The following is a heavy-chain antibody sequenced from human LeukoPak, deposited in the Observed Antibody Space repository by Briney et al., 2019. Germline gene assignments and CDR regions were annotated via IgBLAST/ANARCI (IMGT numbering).Heavy chain of an antibody. D-gene: IGHD3-22*01. CDR1: GYTLTELS. Sequence: ASVKVSCKVSGYTLTELSMHWVRQAPGKGREWMGGFDPEDGETIYAQKFQGRATMTEDTSTDTAYMELSSLRSEDTAVYYCATPNYYDSSGYWVYWGQGTLVTVSS. J-gene: IGHJ4*02. CDR3: ATPNYYDSSGYWVY. CDR2: FDPEDGET. V-gene: IGHV1-24*01.